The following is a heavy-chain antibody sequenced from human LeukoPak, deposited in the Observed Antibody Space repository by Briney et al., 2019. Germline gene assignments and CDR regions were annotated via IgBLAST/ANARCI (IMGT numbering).Heavy chain of an antibody. Sequence: PSETLSLTCSVSGGSISSSSSYWSWIRQPPGKGLQWIGYVYYTGKTNYNPSLKSRVTISVDTSKNQFSLKLSSVTAADTAGYXXXXGPRTHSSSSSRGIDYWGQGTLVTVSS. V-gene: IGHV4-61*05. D-gene: IGHD6-6*01. CDR3: XXGPRTHSSSSSRGIDY. J-gene: IGHJ4*02. CDR1: GGSISSSSSY. CDR2: VYYTGKT.